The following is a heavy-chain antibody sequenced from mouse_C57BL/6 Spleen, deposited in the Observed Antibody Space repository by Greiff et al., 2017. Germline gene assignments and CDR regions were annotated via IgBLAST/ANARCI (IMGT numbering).Heavy chain of an antibody. CDR2: IHPNSGST. D-gene: IGHD1-1*01. CDR3: ANYYGSSYYDY. CDR1: GYTFTSYW. Sequence: VQLQQPGPELVKPGASVKLSCKASGYTFTSYWMHWVKQSHGQGLEWIGMIHPNSGSTNYNEKFKRKATLTVDKSSSTAYLQLSSLTSKDSAVYYCANYYGSSYYDYWGQGTTLTVSS. V-gene: IGHV1-64*01. J-gene: IGHJ2*01.